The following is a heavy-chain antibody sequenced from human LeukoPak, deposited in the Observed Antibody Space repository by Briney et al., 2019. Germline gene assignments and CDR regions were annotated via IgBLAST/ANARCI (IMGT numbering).Heavy chain of an antibody. CDR3: ARDTTSIAAAGAYYYYYYGMDV. D-gene: IGHD6-13*01. CDR1: GYTFTSYG. Sequence: GASVKVSCKASGYTFTSYGISWVRQAPGQGLEWMGWISPYHGNTNYAQKLQGRVTITTDTSTSTAYMELRRLRSDDTAVYYCARDTTSIAAAGAYYYYYYGMDVWGQGTTVTVSS. V-gene: IGHV1-18*01. CDR2: ISPYHGNT. J-gene: IGHJ6*02.